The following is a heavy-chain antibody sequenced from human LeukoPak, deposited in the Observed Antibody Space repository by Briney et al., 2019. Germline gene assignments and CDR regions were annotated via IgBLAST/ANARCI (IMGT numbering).Heavy chain of an antibody. Sequence: GGSLRLSCAASGFTVSSNYMSWVRQAPGKGLEWVSVIYSGGSTYYADSVKGRFTISRDNSKHTLYLQMNSLRAEDTAVYYCARGPDSSSWFHYYYYGMDVWGQGTTVTVSS. CDR2: IYSGGST. V-gene: IGHV3-66*01. J-gene: IGHJ6*02. CDR1: GFTVSSNY. D-gene: IGHD6-13*01. CDR3: ARGPDSSSWFHYYYYGMDV.